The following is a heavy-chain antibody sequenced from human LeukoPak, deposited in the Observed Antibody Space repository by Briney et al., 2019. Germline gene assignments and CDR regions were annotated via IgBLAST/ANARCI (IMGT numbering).Heavy chain of an antibody. CDR2: INSDETT. V-gene: IGHV3-74*01. CDR3: VRRPSISAGGTGAFDT. D-gene: IGHD6-13*01. CDR1: GFTLSSYG. J-gene: IGHJ3*02. Sequence: GGSLRLSCAASGFTLSSYGIHWVRQAPGGGLVWVSHINSDETTTFADSVKGRFAISRDNAKNTVYLQMTSLRAEDTAVYYCVRRPSISAGGTGAFDTWGQGTMVTVTS.